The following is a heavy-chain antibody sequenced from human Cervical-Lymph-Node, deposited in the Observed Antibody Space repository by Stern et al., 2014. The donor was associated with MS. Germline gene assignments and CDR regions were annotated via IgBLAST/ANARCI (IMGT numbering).Heavy chain of an antibody. CDR3: ARRTDDGGLDY. CDR2: IYPGDSDT. J-gene: IGHJ4*02. V-gene: IGHV5-51*01. Sequence: EVQLEESGAEVKKPGESLQISCKGSGYNFPNYWIGWVRQMPGKGLEWMGIIYPGDSDTGYSPSFQGQVTISVDTSISTAYLQWSSLKASDTAMYYCARRTDDGGLDYWGQGTLVTVSS. CDR1: GYNFPNYW. D-gene: IGHD4-23*01.